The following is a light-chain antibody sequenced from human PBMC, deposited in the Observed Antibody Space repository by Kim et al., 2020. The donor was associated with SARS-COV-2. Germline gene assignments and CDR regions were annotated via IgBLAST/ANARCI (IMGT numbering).Light chain of an antibody. CDR3: QQCQGVPWT. Sequence: ATVGDRVSITCRASQGISNYLAWYQQKPEKVPKLLIYAASALQSGVPARVSGSGAGTDFPLTITSLQPEDVAVYYCQQCQGVPWTFGRGTKVDIK. CDR1: QGISNY. J-gene: IGKJ1*01. V-gene: IGKV1-27*01. CDR2: AAS.